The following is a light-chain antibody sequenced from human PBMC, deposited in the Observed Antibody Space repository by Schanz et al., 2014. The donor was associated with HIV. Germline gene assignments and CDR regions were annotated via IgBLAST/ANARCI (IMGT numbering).Light chain of an antibody. CDR1: QSITSW. CDR3: QQYDRSSWT. CDR2: EAS. V-gene: IGKV1-5*03. Sequence: DIQMTQSPSTVSASVGDRVTITCRASQSITSWLAWYQQKPGKAPNLLIYEASTLETGVPSRFSGSGSGTDFTLTISCLQSEDFATYYCQQYDRSSWTFGLGTKVETK. J-gene: IGKJ1*01.